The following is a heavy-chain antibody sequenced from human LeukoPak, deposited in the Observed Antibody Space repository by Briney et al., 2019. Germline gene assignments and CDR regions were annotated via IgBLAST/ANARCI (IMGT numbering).Heavy chain of an antibody. D-gene: IGHD1-1*01. CDR2: IFYSGST. CDR3: AKSGVSLENYYYYYIDV. J-gene: IGHJ6*03. CDR1: GGSMNDYY. Sequence: SETLSLTCTVSGGSMNDYYWNWIRQPPGKGLEWIGSIFYSGSTNYNPSLNSRVAISVDTSKNQFSLNVSSVTAADTAVYYCAKSGVSLENYYYYYIDVWGKGTTVTVSS. V-gene: IGHV4-59*01.